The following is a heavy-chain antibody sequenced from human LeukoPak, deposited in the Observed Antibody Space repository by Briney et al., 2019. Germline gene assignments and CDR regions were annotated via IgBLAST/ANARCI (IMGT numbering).Heavy chain of an antibody. Sequence: SETLSLTCTVSGGSINSSSYYWGWIRQPPGQGLEWIGSIFYSGNTYDNPSLKSRVTISVDTSKNQFSLKLNSVTAADTAVYYCASFYCSGGSCYQYFSYYYMDVWGKGTTVTISS. CDR1: GGSINSSSYY. J-gene: IGHJ6*03. V-gene: IGHV4-39*01. D-gene: IGHD2-15*01. CDR3: ASFYCSGGSCYQYFSYYYMDV. CDR2: IFYSGNT.